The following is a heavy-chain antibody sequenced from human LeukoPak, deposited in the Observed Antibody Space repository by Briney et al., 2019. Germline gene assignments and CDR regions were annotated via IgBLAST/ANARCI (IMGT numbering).Heavy chain of an antibody. D-gene: IGHD6-19*01. V-gene: IGHV1-69-2*01. Sequence: ASVKISCKVSGYTFTDYYIHWVQQAPGKGLEWMGLVDPEDGETIYTEKFQGRVTITADTSTDTAYMELSSLRSEDTAVCYCATGPPYSSGSFDYWGQGTLVTVSS. J-gene: IGHJ4*02. CDR2: VDPEDGET. CDR3: ATGPPYSSGSFDY. CDR1: GYTFTDYY.